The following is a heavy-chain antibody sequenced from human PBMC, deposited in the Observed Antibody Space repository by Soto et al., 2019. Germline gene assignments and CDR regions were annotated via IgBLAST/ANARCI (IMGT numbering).Heavy chain of an antibody. CDR3: ARQFDYETSGYYYAY. CDR2: IVPLFGKA. D-gene: IGHD3-22*01. Sequence: SVKVSCKAAGGTFNKNAIDWVRQVPVQGLQWMGGIVPLFGKANYAQKFQGRVTITADEATNTAYMELRSLRSEDTAVYYCARQFDYETSGYYYAYWGQGTLVTVSS. V-gene: IGHV1-69*01. CDR1: GGTFNKNA. J-gene: IGHJ4*02.